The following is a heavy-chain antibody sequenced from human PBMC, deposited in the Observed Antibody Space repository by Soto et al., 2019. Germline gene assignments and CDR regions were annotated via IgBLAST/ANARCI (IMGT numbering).Heavy chain of an antibody. CDR1: RGSISSGDYY. D-gene: IGHD3-22*01. J-gene: IGHJ4*02. CDR2: IYYRGST. CDR3: ASPPRDSSGYYLGY. Sequence: SETLSLTCTVSRGSISSGDYYWSWIRQPPGKGLEWIGYIYYRGSTYYNPSLKSRVTISVDTSKNQFSLKLSSVTAADTAVYYCASPPRDSSGYYLGYWDKGTLVTVSS. V-gene: IGHV4-30-4*01.